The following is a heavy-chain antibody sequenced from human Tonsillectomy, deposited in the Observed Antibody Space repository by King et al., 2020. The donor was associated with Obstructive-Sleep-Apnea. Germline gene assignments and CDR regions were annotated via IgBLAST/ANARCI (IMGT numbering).Heavy chain of an antibody. CDR3: AKDSYYDSGGPYYYDMDV. Sequence: VQLVESGGGLVQPGRSLRLSCAASGFTFDVYAMHWVRQAPGKGLEWVSSIIWNSGSIAYAESVEGRFTISRDNAKKSLYLQMNSLRAEDTALYYCAKDSYYDSGGPYYYDMDVWGQGTPVTVSS. CDR2: IIWNSGSI. V-gene: IGHV3-9*01. J-gene: IGHJ6*02. CDR1: GFTFDVYA. D-gene: IGHD3-22*01.